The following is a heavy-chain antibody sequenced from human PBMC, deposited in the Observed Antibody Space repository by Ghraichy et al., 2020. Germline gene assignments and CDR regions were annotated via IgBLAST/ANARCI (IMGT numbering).Heavy chain of an antibody. CDR1: GFTFSTYA. CDR2: ITGSGGST. CDR3: AKSLKVGATYSVSDY. D-gene: IGHD1-26*01. Sequence: GESLKISCAASGFTFSTYAMSWVRQAPGKGLEWVSAITGSGGSTYYADSVKGRFTISRDNSKNTLYLQVKSLRAEDTAVYYCAKSLKVGATYSVSDYWGQGTLVTVSS. V-gene: IGHV3-23*01. J-gene: IGHJ4*02.